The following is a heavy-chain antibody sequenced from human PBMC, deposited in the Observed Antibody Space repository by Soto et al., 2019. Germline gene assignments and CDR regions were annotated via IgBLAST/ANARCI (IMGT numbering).Heavy chain of an antibody. CDR1: GGSFSDYY. Sequence: PSETLSLTCAVYGGSFSDYYWGWIRQPPGKGLEWIGEINHSGTTNYSPSLKSRVAISVDTSKKQFSLKLTSMTAADTAVYYCAREQTTMVRGPTYHYYMDVWTKGTTVTVSS. V-gene: IGHV4-34*01. CDR2: INHSGTT. D-gene: IGHD3-10*01. J-gene: IGHJ6*03. CDR3: AREQTTMVRGPTYHYYMDV.